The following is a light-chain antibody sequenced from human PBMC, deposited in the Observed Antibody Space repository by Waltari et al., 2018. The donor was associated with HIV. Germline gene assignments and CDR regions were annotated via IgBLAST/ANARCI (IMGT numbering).Light chain of an antibody. J-gene: IGLJ3*02. CDR3: QTWATGIQV. CDR2: VNSDASH. CDR1: SGHSSYA. V-gene: IGLV4-69*01. Sequence: QLVLTQSPSASASLGASVKLTCTLSSGHSSYAIAWHKKQAEKGPRYLMKVNSDASHNKGCGFLDRFSGSSSGAERYLTISILQSEDESDYYCQTWATGIQVFGGGTTLTVL.